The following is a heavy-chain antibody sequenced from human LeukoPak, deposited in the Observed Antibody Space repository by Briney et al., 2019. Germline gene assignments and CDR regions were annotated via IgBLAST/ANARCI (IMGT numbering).Heavy chain of an antibody. CDR3: ARDVKFYGSGSAYYYYGMDV. Sequence: GGSLRLSCAASGFTFSSYSMNWVRQAPGKGLEWVSSISSSSSYIYYADSVKGRFTISRDNAKNSLYLQMNSLRAEDTAVYYCARDVKFYGSGSAYYYYGMDVWGQGTMVTVSS. D-gene: IGHD3-10*01. V-gene: IGHV3-21*01. CDR2: ISSSSSYI. J-gene: IGHJ6*02. CDR1: GFTFSSYS.